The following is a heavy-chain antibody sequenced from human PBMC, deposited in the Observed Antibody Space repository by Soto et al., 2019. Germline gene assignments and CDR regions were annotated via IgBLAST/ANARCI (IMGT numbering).Heavy chain of an antibody. V-gene: IGHV4-59*01. J-gene: IGHJ4*02. Sequence: PSETLSLTSTVSGDSFNNYYWSWIRQTPGMRLEWIGYIYYTGSTTYNPSLESRVTMSVDTSKNQFSLKLSSVNAADTAVYYCAKYRRTEAEGFTLDYWGRGTLVTGSS. CDR2: IYYTGST. CDR3: AKYRRTEAEGFTLDY. CDR1: GDSFNNYY. D-gene: IGHD6-13*01.